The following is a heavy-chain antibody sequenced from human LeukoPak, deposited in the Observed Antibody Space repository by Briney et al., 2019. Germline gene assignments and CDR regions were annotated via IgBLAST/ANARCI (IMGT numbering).Heavy chain of an antibody. CDR1: GGSISSYY. D-gene: IGHD3-3*01. CDR3: ARMYYDFWSGYQGWHMDV. J-gene: IGHJ6*03. CDR2: IYYSGST. Sequence: SETLSLTCTVSGGSISSYYWSWIRQPPGKGLEWIGYIYYSGSTNYNPSLKSRVTISVDTSRNQFSLKLSSVTAADTAVYYCARMYYDFWSGYQGWHMDVWGKGTTVTVSS. V-gene: IGHV4-59*01.